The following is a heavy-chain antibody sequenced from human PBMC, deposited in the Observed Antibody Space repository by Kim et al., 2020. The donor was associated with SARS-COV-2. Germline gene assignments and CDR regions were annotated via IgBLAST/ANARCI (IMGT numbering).Heavy chain of an antibody. V-gene: IGHV3-33*01. Sequence: YADSVKGRITISRDNSKNTRYLQMNSLRAEDTAVYYCASFGSSWSDAFDIWGQGTMVTVSS. D-gene: IGHD6-13*01. J-gene: IGHJ3*02. CDR3: ASFGSSWSDAFDI.